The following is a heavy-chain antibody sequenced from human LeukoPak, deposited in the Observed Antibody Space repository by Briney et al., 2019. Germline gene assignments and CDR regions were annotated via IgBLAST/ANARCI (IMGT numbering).Heavy chain of an antibody. J-gene: IGHJ6*03. CDR3: ARGGVGGQWRDPYYYYKDV. Sequence: KTSETLSLTCGVYVGPFSGYYWTWIRQPPGKGLEWIGEINHSGSTNYNPSLKSRITTSVDTSKNQFSLNLSSVTAADTAVYYCARGGVGGQWRDPYYYYKDVWGRGTTVTVSS. CDR1: VGPFSGYY. V-gene: IGHV4-34*01. D-gene: IGHD6-19*01. CDR2: INHSGST.